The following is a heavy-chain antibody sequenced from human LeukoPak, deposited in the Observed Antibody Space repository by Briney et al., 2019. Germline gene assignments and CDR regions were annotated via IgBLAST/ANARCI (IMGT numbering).Heavy chain of an antibody. CDR2: INPNSGGT. Sequence: GASVKVSCKASGYTFTGYYMHWVRQAPGRGLEWMGWINPNSGGTNYAQKFQERVTITRDMSTSTAYMELSSLRSEDTAVYYCAAFTGEPAAPNYYYYMDVWGKGTTVTISS. CDR3: AAFTGEPAAPNYYYYMDV. D-gene: IGHD2-2*01. V-gene: IGHV1-2*02. J-gene: IGHJ6*03. CDR1: GYTFTGYY.